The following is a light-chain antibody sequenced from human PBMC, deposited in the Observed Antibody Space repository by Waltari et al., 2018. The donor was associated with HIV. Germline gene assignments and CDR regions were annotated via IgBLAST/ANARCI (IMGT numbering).Light chain of an antibody. CDR1: SSNIGAGSD. J-gene: IGLJ3*02. V-gene: IGLV1-40*01. CDR2: DNS. Sequence: QSVLTQPPSVSGAPGQRVTISCTGGSSNIGAGSDVHWYQQLPGTAPKLLIHDNSKRPSGVPDRFSGSMTGTSASLDITGLQAEDEADYYCRSYDTRLSAWVFGGGTKLTVL. CDR3: RSYDTRLSAWV.